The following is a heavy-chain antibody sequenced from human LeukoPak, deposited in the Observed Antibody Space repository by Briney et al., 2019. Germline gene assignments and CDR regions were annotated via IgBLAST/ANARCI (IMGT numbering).Heavy chain of an antibody. V-gene: IGHV3-53*01. J-gene: IGHJ6*04. CDR2: IYINGST. CDR3: ARDLGFGDYGMDV. CDR1: GFTVSSNY. D-gene: IGHD3-10*01. Sequence: PGGSLRLSCAASGFTVSSNYMSWVRQAPGKGLEWVSLIYINGSTYYADSVKGRFTISRDNSKNTLYLQMNSLRAEDTALYYCARDLGFGDYGMDVWGKGTTVTDSS.